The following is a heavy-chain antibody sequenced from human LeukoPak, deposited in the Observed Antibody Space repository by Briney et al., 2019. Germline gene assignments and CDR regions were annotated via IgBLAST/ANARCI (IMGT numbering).Heavy chain of an antibody. CDR1: GYTFTGYY. J-gene: IGHJ3*02. Sequence: ASVQVSCKASGYTFTGYYMHWVRQAPGQGREWMGWINPNSGGTNYAQKFQGRVTMTRDTSSSTAYMELSRLRSDDTAVYYCARDRQEHAFDIWGQGTMVTVSS. CDR2: INPNSGGT. V-gene: IGHV1-2*02. CDR3: ARDRQEHAFDI.